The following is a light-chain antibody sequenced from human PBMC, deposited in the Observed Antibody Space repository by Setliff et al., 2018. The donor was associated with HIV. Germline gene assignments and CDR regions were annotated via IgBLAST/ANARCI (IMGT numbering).Light chain of an antibody. CDR2: DVS. J-gene: IGLJ3*02. CDR3: SSYTASSTWV. CDR1: SSDVGGYNY. Sequence: QSVLTQPASVSGSPGQSITISCTGSSSDVGGYNYVSWYQQHQGKAPKLMIYDVSQRPSGVSDRFSGSKSGITASLTISGLQPEDESDYYCSSYTASSTWVFGGGTK. V-gene: IGLV2-14*03.